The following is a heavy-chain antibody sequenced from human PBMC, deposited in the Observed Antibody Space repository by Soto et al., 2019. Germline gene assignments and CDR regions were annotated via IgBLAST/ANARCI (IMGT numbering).Heavy chain of an antibody. Sequence: ASVKVSCKASGYTFTSYGISWVRQAPGQGLEWMGWISTFHGNTNYAQKFQGSVTMTTDTSTSTVYMELRSLRSDDSAVYYFARAYSGGIVVVPAAPMDVWGQGTTVTVSS. CDR3: ARAYSGGIVVVPAAPMDV. J-gene: IGHJ6*02. CDR2: ISTFHGNT. D-gene: IGHD2-2*01. V-gene: IGHV1-18*04. CDR1: GYTFTSYG.